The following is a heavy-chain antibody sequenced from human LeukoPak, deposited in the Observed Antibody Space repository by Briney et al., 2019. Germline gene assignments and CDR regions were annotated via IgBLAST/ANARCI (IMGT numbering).Heavy chain of an antibody. Sequence: SETLSLTCTVSGDSISSYYWSWIRQPPGQGLEWIAYIYYSGSTNYNPSLKSRVTISVDTSKNQFSLKLSSVTAADTAVYYCARVGGSSGWYGGFDYWGQGTLVTVSS. D-gene: IGHD6-19*01. V-gene: IGHV4-59*01. CDR3: ARVGGSSGWYGGFDY. CDR1: GDSISSYY. CDR2: IYYSGST. J-gene: IGHJ4*02.